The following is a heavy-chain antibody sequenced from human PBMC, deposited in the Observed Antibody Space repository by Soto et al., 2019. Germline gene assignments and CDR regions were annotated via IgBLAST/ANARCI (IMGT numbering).Heavy chain of an antibody. CDR1: GGTFSSYT. D-gene: IGHD6-19*01. J-gene: IGHJ4*02. V-gene: IGHV1-69*04. CDR2: IIPILGIA. Sequence: ASVKVSCKASGGTFSSYTISWVRQAPGQGLEWMGRIIPILGIANYAQKFQGRVTITADKSTSTAYMELSSLRSEDTAVYYCARDHRYSSGGGGYWGQGTLVTVSS. CDR3: ARDHRYSSGGGGY.